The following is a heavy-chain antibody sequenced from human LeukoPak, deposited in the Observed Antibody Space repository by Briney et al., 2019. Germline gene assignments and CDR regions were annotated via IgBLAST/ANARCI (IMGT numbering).Heavy chain of an antibody. CDR2: IYYSGST. D-gene: IGHD3-3*01. V-gene: IGHV4-39*07. Sequence: SETLSLTCTVSGGSISSSSYYWGWIRQPPGKGLEWIGSIYYSGSTYYNPSLKSRVTIPVDTSKNQFSLKLSSVTAADTAVYYCARGTNHYDFWSGYSDWFDPWGQGTLVTVSS. CDR3: ARGTNHYDFWSGYSDWFDP. J-gene: IGHJ5*02. CDR1: GGSISSSSYY.